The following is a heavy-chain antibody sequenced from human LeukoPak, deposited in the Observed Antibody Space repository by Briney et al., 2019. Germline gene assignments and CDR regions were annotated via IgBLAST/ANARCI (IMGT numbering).Heavy chain of an antibody. Sequence: ASVKVSCKASGGAFSSYAISWVRQAPGQGLEWMGGIIPIFGTANYAQKFQGRVTITADESTSTAYMELSSLRSEDTAVYYCARAFGELLSLYYYYYGMDVWGQGTTVTVSS. CDR3: ARAFGELLSLYYYYYGMDV. V-gene: IGHV1-69*13. CDR2: IIPIFGTA. D-gene: IGHD3-10*01. J-gene: IGHJ6*02. CDR1: GGAFSSYA.